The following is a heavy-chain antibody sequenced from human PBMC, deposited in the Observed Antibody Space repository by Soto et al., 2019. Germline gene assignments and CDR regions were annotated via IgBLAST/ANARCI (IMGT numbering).Heavy chain of an antibody. CDR2: IIPIFGTA. J-gene: IGHJ3*02. V-gene: IGHV1-69*13. D-gene: IGHD6-19*01. CDR3: ARRYSSALDAFDI. CDR1: GGTFSSYT. Sequence: SVKVSCKASGGTFSSYTISWVRQAPGQGLEWMGGIIPIFGTANYAQKFQGRVTITADESTSTAYMELSSLRSEDTAVYYCARRYSSALDAFDICGQGTMVTVSS.